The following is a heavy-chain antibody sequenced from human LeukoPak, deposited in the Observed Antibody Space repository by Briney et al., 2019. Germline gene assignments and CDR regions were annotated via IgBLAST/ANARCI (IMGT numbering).Heavy chain of an antibody. J-gene: IGHJ5*02. CDR1: GDSISKYH. Sequence: SETLSLTCTVSGDSISKYHWTWIRQPPGKGLEWIGEITHSGTTNYNPSLESRLTISIDTSKNQFSLKLSSVTAADTAVYYCARLITPTSGSNWFDPWGQGTLDTVSS. V-gene: IGHV4-34*01. CDR3: ARLITPTSGSNWFDP. D-gene: IGHD3-10*01. CDR2: ITHSGTT.